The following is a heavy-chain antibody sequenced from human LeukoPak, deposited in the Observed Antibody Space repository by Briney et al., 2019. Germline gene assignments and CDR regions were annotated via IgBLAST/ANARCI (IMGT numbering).Heavy chain of an antibody. D-gene: IGHD2-21*02. CDR2: ISDGGGYT. J-gene: IGHJ5*02. V-gene: IGHV3-23*01. CDR3: AKKIVTGPGHNWFDP. CDR1: GFNFGSYY. Sequence: GGSLRLSCAASGFNFGSYYMTWVRQAPGKGLEWVSVISDGGGYTYYADSVKGRFTVSRDNSRNTLSLQMNSLRAEDTAIYYCAKKIVTGPGHNWFDPWGQGTLVTVSS.